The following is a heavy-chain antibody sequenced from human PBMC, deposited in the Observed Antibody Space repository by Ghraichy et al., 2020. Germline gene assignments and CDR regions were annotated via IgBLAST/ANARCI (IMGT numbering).Heavy chain of an antibody. D-gene: IGHD3-16*01. J-gene: IGHJ4*02. CDR3: AKTYTGDTLSPLDY. V-gene: IGHV1-18*01. CDR1: GYSFTTYG. CDR2: ISGYNGLT. Sequence: ASVKVSCKASGYSFTTYGISWVRQAPGQGLEWMGWISGYNGLTKYVQKFQGRVTMTTDTSTDTAYMELRGLRSDDTAMYYCAKTYTGDTLSPLDYWGQGTLVTVSS.